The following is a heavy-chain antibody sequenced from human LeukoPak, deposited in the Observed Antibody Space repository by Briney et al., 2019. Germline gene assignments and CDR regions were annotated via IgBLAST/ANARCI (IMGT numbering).Heavy chain of an antibody. J-gene: IGHJ4*02. CDR2: ISSSSSYI. CDR1: GFTFSSYA. CDR3: ARDPRGYCSGGSCYSFDY. V-gene: IGHV3-21*01. D-gene: IGHD2-15*01. Sequence: GGSLRLSCAASGFTFSSYAMSWVRQAPGKGLEWVSSISSSSSYIYYADSVRGRFTISRDNAKNSLYLQMNSLRAEDTAVYYCARDPRGYCSGGSCYSFDYWGQGTLVTVSS.